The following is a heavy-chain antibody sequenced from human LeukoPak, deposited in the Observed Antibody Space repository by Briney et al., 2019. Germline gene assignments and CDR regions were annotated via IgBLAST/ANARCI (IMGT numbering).Heavy chain of an antibody. D-gene: IGHD4-17*01. V-gene: IGHV1-69*04. CDR2: IIPILGIA. Sequence: SVKVSCKASGGTFSSYAIIWVRQAPGQGLEWMGRIIPILGIANYAQKFQGRVTITADKSTSTAYMELSSLRSEDTAVYYCARDNYGDYPRPIDYWGQGTLVTVSS. CDR1: GGTFSSYA. CDR3: ARDNYGDYPRPIDY. J-gene: IGHJ4*02.